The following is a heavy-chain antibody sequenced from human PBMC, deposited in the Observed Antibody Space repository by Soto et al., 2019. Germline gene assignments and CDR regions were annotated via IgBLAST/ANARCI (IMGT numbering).Heavy chain of an antibody. CDR1: GGSISSYY. Sequence: SETLSLTCTVSGGSISSYYWSWIRQPPGKGLEWIGYIYYSGSTNYNPSLKSRVTISVDTSKNQFSLKLSSVTAADTAVYYCARRAGYYYYYYYYYMDVWGKGTTVTVSS. J-gene: IGHJ6*03. CDR2: IYYSGST. V-gene: IGHV4-59*08. CDR3: ARRAGYYYYYYYYYMDV. D-gene: IGHD3-9*01.